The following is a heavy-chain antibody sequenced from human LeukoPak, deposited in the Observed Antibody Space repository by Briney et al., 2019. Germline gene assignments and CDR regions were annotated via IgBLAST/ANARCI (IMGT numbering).Heavy chain of an antibody. CDR1: GFTFSSYS. J-gene: IGHJ6*03. D-gene: IGHD3-3*01. Sequence: GGSLRLSCAASGFTFSSYSMNWVRQAPGKGLEWVSSISSSSSYIYYADSVKGRFTISRDNAKNSLYLQMNSLRAEDTAVYYCARVLPHTYYDFWSGYSGGYMDVWGKGTTVTVSS. CDR2: ISSSSSYI. CDR3: ARVLPHTYYDFWSGYSGGYMDV. V-gene: IGHV3-21*01.